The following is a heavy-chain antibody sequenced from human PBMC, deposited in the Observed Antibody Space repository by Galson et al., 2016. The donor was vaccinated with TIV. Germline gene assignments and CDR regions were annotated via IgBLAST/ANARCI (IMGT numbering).Heavy chain of an antibody. CDR1: GESIGRSDYY. D-gene: IGHD2-8*01. Sequence: QVQLQESGPGLVKPSETLSLTCSVSGESIGRSDYYWSWIRQNPGKGLEWIGYIYGSGSPYYNSALKRRVTMSVETSKNQFSLKLTSMTAADTAVYYCVRETKRGVRFDPWGQGSLVTVSS. V-gene: IGHV4-31*03. J-gene: IGHJ5*02. CDR3: VRETKRGVRFDP. CDR2: IYGSGSP.